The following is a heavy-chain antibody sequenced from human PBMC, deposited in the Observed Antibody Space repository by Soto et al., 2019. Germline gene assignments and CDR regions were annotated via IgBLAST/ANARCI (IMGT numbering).Heavy chain of an antibody. V-gene: IGHV4-34*01. J-gene: IGHJ4*02. D-gene: IGHD2-2*01. CDR1: CGSFRGYY. Sequence: SETLSLTSAVHCGSFRGYYSSWIRRPPGRGLECVGEINHNGGLNQKSPLQSPVTLLLDKSKTPFSLQLTSVTAADTALYYRARGEISRDYIDFSTSWLYFDSWVQGALVTVSS. CDR3: ARGEISRDYIDFSTSWLYFDS. CDR2: INHNGGL.